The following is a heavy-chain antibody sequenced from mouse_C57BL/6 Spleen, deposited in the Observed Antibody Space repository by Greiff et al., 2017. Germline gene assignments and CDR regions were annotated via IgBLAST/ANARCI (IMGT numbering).Heavy chain of an antibody. V-gene: IGHV1-81*01. CDR3: ARGGTTGVAVDY. Sequence: VQLQQSGPELARPGASVKLSCKASGYSFTSYGIRWVQQRTGQGLEWIGVIYPRCGTTYYNEKFKGKATLTADQSSSTAYMELHSLTSEDSAVYFCARGGTTGVAVDYWGQGTTVTVSS. J-gene: IGHJ2*01. CDR2: IYPRCGTT. D-gene: IGHD1-1*01. CDR1: GYSFTSYG.